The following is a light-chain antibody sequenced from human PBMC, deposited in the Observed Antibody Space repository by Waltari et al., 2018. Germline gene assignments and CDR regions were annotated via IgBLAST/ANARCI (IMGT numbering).Light chain of an antibody. J-gene: IGLJ2*01. Sequence: QSALTQPASVSGSPGQSIPISCTGTSSAVGSYNLFSWYQQHPGKAPKLMIYEVTKRPSGVSNRFSGSKSGNTASLTISGLQAEDESDYYCCSYAGASTHVVFGGGTKVTVL. CDR1: SSAVGSYNL. CDR2: EVT. V-gene: IGLV2-23*02. CDR3: CSYAGASTHVV.